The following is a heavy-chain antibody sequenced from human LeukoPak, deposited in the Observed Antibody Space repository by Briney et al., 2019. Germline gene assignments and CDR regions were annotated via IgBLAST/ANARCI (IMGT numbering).Heavy chain of an antibody. D-gene: IGHD4-23*01. CDR1: GFTVSTNY. CDR3: ARRAGGYSHPYDY. Sequence: GLSLRLSRVVSGFTVSTNYMLWVRQAPGRGVEWVSLIYRGGCTYYADSVKGRFTISRDNSQNPLYLQMNSLRAEDTAVYYCARRAGGYSHPYDYWGQGTLVTVSS. J-gene: IGHJ4*02. V-gene: IGHV3-53*01. CDR2: IYRGGCT.